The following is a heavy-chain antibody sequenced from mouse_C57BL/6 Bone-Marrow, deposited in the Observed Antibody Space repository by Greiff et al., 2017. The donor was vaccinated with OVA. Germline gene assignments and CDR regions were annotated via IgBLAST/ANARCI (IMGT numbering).Heavy chain of an antibody. J-gene: IGHJ4*01. CDR3: ARILRSPYAMDY. CDR2: INPNNGGT. CDR1: GYTFTDYN. V-gene: IGHV1-18*01. Sequence: DVQLQESGPELVKPGASVKIPCKASGYTFTDYNMDWVKQSHGKSLEWIGDINPNNGGTIYNQKFKGKATLTVDKSSSTAYMELRSLTSEDTAVYYCARILRSPYAMDYWGQGTSVTVSS. D-gene: IGHD1-1*01.